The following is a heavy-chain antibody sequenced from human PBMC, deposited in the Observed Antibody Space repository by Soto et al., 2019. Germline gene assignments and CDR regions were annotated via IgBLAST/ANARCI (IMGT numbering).Heavy chain of an antibody. D-gene: IGHD2-21*01. Sequence: PGGSLRLSCAASGFTFSNYWKSWVRQAPGKGLEWVANIKEDGSERNYVDSVKGRFTISRDNAENSLYLQMNSLRAEDTAVYYCASARHIGPWGQGTLVTVYS. V-gene: IGHV3-7*01. CDR1: GFTFSNYW. CDR2: IKEDGSER. J-gene: IGHJ5*02. CDR3: ASARHIGP.